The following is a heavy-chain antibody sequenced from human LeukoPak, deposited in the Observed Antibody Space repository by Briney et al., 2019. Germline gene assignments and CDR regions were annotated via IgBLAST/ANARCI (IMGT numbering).Heavy chain of an antibody. V-gene: IGHV4-59*11. J-gene: IGHJ4*02. CDR2: INDSGST. CDR1: NASISSHY. D-gene: IGHD1-26*01. Sequence: SETLSLTCAVSNASISSHYWSWIRQPPGKGPEYIGYINDSGSTKYNPSLKSRVTMSVDTSKNHFSLKVNSVTAADTAVYYCARRLWYSGSSGYYFDLWGQGTLVTVSS. CDR3: ARRLWYSGSSGYYFDL.